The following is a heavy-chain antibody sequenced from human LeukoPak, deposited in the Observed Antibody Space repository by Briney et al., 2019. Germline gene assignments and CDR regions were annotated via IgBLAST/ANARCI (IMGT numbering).Heavy chain of an antibody. Sequence: GGSLRLSCAASGFTVSSNYMSWVRQAPGKGLGWASVIYTGGTIHYTDYVKGRFTIPRDSSKNTLYLQMNSLRADDTAVYYCARDAGSSGWYCDSWGQGTLVTVSS. CDR2: IYTGGTI. V-gene: IGHV3-66*02. D-gene: IGHD6-19*01. J-gene: IGHJ4*02. CDR3: ARDAGSSGWYCDS. CDR1: GFTVSSNY.